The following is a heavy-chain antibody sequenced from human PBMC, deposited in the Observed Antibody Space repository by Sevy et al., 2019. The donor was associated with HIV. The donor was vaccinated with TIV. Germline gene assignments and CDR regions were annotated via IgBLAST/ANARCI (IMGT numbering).Heavy chain of an antibody. CDR2: IRSKANGYAT. Sequence: GGSLRLSCAASGLTFSGSAMHWVRQASGKGLEWVGRIRSKANGYATAYAASVKGRFTIARDDSKNTAYLQMNSLKTEDTAVYYCTRMSSSSWYEVVYFQHWGQGTLVTVSS. V-gene: IGHV3-73*01. CDR1: GLTFSGSA. CDR3: TRMSSSSWYEVVYFQH. J-gene: IGHJ1*01. D-gene: IGHD6-13*01.